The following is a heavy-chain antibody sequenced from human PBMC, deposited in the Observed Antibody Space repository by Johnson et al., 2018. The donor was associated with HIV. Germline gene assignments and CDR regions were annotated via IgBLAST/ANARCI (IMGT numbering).Heavy chain of an antibody. V-gene: IGHV3-30-3*01. CDR1: GFSFSSYA. CDR2: ISYHGTNK. J-gene: IGHJ3*02. CDR3: SRGAFYGSGNYYTAFDI. Sequence: QEQLVESGGGVVQPGTSLRLSCTASGFSFSSYAMHWVRQAPGKGLEWVAVISYHGTNKYYPDSVKGRFSLSRDSSENTLYLQLNSLTAEDTAVYYCSRGAFYGSGNYYTAFDIWGQGTMVTVSS. D-gene: IGHD3-10*01.